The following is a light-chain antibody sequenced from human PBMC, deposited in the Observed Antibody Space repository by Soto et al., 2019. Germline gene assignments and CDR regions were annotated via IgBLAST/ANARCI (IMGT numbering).Light chain of an antibody. CDR3: QQTYRTPPST. Sequence: DIQMTQSPSSLSASGEDRVIIACRTSQSMSNHLNWDQQKPGKATKLLLCASSSLQSGVPSRFSGSRSGPDFTLTISSLQPEDFATYYCQQTYRTPPSTCGQGTRLEIK. CDR2: ASS. J-gene: IGKJ5*01. V-gene: IGKV1-39*01. CDR1: QSMSNH.